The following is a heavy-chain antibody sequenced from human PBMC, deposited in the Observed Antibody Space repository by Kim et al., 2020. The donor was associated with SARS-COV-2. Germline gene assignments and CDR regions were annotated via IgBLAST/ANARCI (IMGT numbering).Heavy chain of an antibody. CDR3: ARRCRYCSGGYGMDV. V-gene: IGHV5-10-1*01. D-gene: IGHD2-15*01. CDR1: GYSFTSYW. CDR2: IDPSDSYT. J-gene: IGHJ6*02. Sequence: GESLKISCKGSGYSFTSYWISWVRQMPGKGLEWMGRIDPSDSYTNYSPSFQGHVTISADKSISTAYLQWSSLKASDTAMCYCARRCRYCSGGYGMDVWGQGTTVPVSS.